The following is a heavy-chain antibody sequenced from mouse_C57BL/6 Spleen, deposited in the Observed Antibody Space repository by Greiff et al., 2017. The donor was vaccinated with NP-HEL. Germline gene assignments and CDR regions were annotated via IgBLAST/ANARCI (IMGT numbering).Heavy chain of an antibody. J-gene: IGHJ3*01. CDR1: GYAFTNYL. D-gene: IGHD2-4*01. V-gene: IGHV1-54*01. CDR3: ARRRNYDYDFFAY. CDR2: INPGSGGT. Sequence: QVQLQQSGAELVRPGTSVKVSCKASGYAFTNYLIEWVKQRPGQGLEWIGVINPGSGGTNYNEKFKGKATLTADKSSSTAYMQLSSLTSEDSAVYFCARRRNYDYDFFAYWGQGTLVTVSA.